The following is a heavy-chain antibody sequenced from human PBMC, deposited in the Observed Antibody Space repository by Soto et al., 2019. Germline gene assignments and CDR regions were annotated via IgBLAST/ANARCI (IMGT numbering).Heavy chain of an antibody. Sequence: PSETLSLTCTVSGGSISSYYWSWIRQPPGKGLEWIGYIYYSGSTNYNPSLKSRVTISVDTSKNQFSLKLSSVTAADTAVYYCAIAYGDYYYFDYWGQGTLVTVSS. J-gene: IGHJ4*02. D-gene: IGHD4-17*01. CDR1: GGSISSYY. CDR2: IYYSGST. CDR3: AIAYGDYYYFDY. V-gene: IGHV4-59*08.